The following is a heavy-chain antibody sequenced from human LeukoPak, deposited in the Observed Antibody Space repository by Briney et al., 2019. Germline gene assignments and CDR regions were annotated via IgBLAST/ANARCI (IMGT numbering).Heavy chain of an antibody. CDR3: ARYIVVVVAATGFDY. J-gene: IGHJ4*02. Sequence: GGSLRLSCAASGFTFSSYWMSWVRQAPGKGLEWVASIKQDGSEKYYVDSVKGRFTISRDNAKNSLYLQMNSLRAEDTAVYYCARYIVVVVAATGFDYWGQGTLVIVSS. CDR1: GFTFSSYW. V-gene: IGHV3-7*01. CDR2: IKQDGSEK. D-gene: IGHD2-15*01.